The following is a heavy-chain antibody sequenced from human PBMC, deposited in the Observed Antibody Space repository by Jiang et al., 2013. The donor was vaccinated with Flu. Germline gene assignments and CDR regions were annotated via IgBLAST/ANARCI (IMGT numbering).Heavy chain of an antibody. CDR2: INCDTGGT. D-gene: IGHD5-18*01. J-gene: IGHJ4*02. CDR1: GYTSTYYY. CDR3: VTTPGYSLDN. V-gene: IGHV1-2*02. Sequence: SGAEVKKPGASVKVSCTASGYTSTYYYIHWVRQAPGQGLEWMGWINCDTGGTNYAQKFQGRVTMTRDTSINTAYMELNRLRYDDTAVYYCVTTPGYSLDNWGQGTLGHRLL.